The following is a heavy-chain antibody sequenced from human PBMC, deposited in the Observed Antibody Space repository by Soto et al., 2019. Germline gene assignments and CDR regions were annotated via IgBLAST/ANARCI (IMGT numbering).Heavy chain of an antibody. J-gene: IGHJ6*02. D-gene: IGHD5-18*01. V-gene: IGHV4-31*03. CDR3: ARDREVDTAMVNYYYYGMDV. CDR2: IYYSGST. Sequence: SETLSLTCTVSGGSISIGGYYWSCIRQHPGKGLEWIGYIYYSGSTYYNPPLKSRVTISVDTSKNQFSLKLSSVTAADTAVYYCARDREVDTAMVNYYYYGMDVWGQGTTVTVSS. CDR1: GGSISIGGYY.